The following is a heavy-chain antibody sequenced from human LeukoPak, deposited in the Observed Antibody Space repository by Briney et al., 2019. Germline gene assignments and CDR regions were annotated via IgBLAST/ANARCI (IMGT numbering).Heavy chain of an antibody. D-gene: IGHD3-16*01. V-gene: IGHV3-53*01. CDR3: ARDPGMGGFDY. Sequence: GGSLRLSCAASGFTVSSNYMSWVRKAPGKGLEWVSVIDSGGSTYYADSVKGRFTISRDNSKNTLYLQRNSRRAEDTAVYYCARDPGMGGFDYWGQGTLVTVSS. J-gene: IGHJ4*02. CDR1: GFTVSSNY. CDR2: IDSGGST.